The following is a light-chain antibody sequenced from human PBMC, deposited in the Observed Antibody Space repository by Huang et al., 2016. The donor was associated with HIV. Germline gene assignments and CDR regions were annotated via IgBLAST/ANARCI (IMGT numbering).Light chain of an antibody. CDR3: HQYNNWLLS. J-gene: IGKJ4*01. CDR2: GSS. Sequence: EIVMTQSPATLSVSPGQRVTLSCRANRSVSTNLALYQQRHGQAPRLRIYGSSTRAPGIPARFSGSGSGTDFSLTISSLQSEDFALYYCHQYNNWLLSFGGGTRV. CDR1: RSVSTN. V-gene: IGKV3-15*01.